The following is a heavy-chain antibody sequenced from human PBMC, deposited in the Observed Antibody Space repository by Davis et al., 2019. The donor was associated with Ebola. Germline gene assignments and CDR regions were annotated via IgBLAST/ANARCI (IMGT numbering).Heavy chain of an antibody. V-gene: IGHV1-18*01. J-gene: IGHJ4*02. Sequence: ASVKVSCKASGYSFSNDGIMWVRQAPGQGREWMGWISAYNGNTKSAQNVQDRVTMTTDTSTNTAYMELRSLTSDDTAVYYCARGPGIAVTGTPDYWGQGTLVTVSS. D-gene: IGHD6-19*01. CDR2: ISAYNGNT. CDR3: ARGPGIAVTGTPDY. CDR1: GYSFSNDG.